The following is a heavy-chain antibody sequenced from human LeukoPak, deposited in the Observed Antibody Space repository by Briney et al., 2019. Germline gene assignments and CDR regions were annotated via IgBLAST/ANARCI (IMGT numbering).Heavy chain of an antibody. Sequence: PSETLSLTCTVSGDFISGSYRSWIRQPAGKGLEWIGRIYTTGTANYNPSLTSRVTMSVDTSKKQLSLKLNSVTAADTAVYYCATFGGEGGFLHYWGQGILVAVSS. D-gene: IGHD4-23*01. J-gene: IGHJ4*02. CDR3: ATFGGEGGFLHY. CDR1: GDFISGSY. V-gene: IGHV4-4*07. CDR2: IYTTGTA.